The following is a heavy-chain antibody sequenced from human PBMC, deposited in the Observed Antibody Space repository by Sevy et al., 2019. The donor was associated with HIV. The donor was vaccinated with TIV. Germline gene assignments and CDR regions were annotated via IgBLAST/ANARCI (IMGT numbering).Heavy chain of an antibody. CDR3: ARDSQYYDSSGYTGLFDP. V-gene: IGHV1-69*13. J-gene: IGHJ5*02. CDR2: IIPIFGTA. Sequence: SVKVSCKASGGTFSSYAISWVRQAPGQGLEWMGGIIPIFGTANYAQKFQGRVTITADESTSTAYMELSSLGSEDTAVYYCARDSQYYDSSGYTGLFDPWGQGTLVTVSS. CDR1: GGTFSSYA. D-gene: IGHD3-22*01.